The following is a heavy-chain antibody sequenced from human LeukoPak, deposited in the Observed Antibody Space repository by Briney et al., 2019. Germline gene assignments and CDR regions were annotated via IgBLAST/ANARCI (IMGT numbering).Heavy chain of an antibody. CDR1: GFTFDDYA. V-gene: IGHV3-9*01. CDR2: ISWNSGRI. D-gene: IGHD3-3*01. CDR3: ATDRGWRTSGYYLYYFEY. J-gene: IGHJ4*02. Sequence: PGGSLRVSCAASGFTFDDYAMHWVRQAPGKGLKWVSGISWNSGRIGYADSVKGRFTISRDNAKNSLYLQMSSLRAEDTAVYYCATDRGWRTSGYYLYYFEYWGQGTLVTYSS.